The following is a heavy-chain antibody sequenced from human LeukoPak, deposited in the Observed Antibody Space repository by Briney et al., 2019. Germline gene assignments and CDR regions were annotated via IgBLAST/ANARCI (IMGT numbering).Heavy chain of an antibody. D-gene: IGHD3-22*01. CDR2: ISGSGGST. CDR1: GFTFSSYA. V-gene: IGHV3-23*01. CDR3: AKDDGDSSGYFPS. J-gene: IGHJ5*02. Sequence: GGSLRLSCAASGFTFSSYAMSWVRQAPGKGLEWVSAISGSGGSTYYADSVKGRFTISRDNSKNTLCLQMNSLRAEDTAVYYCAKDDGDSSGYFPSWGQGTLVTVSS.